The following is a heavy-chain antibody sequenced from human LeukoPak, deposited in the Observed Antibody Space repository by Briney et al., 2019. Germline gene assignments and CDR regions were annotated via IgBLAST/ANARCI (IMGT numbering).Heavy chain of an antibody. D-gene: IGHD3-22*01. CDR2: IYPGGST. CDR1: GFTVSGNY. V-gene: IGHV3-66*01. J-gene: IGHJ4*02. CDR3: ARDYYFDRAFDY. Sequence: PGGSLRLSCAASGFTVSGNYMSWVRQAPGKGPEWVSVIYPGGSTYYADSVKGRFTISRDSSKNTLFLQMSSLRAEDTAVYYCARDYYFDRAFDYWGQGTLVTVSS.